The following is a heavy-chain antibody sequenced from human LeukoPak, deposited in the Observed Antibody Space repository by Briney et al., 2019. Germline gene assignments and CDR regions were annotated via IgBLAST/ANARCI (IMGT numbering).Heavy chain of an antibody. J-gene: IGHJ4*02. V-gene: IGHV4-59*08. Sequence: SETLSLTCTVSGGSISSYYWSWIRQPPGKGLEWIGYIYYSGSTNYNPSLKSRVTISVDTSKNQFSLKLSSVTAADTAVYYCARHETGYSSGWYNYWGQGTLVTVSS. D-gene: IGHD6-19*01. CDR3: ARHETGYSSGWYNY. CDR2: IYYSGST. CDR1: GGSISSYY.